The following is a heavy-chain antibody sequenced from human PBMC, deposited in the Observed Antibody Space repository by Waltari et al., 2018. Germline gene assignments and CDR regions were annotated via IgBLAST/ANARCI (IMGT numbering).Heavy chain of an antibody. J-gene: IGHJ6*02. CDR2: ISSDASDT. Sequence: EEQLVESGGGLVQPGDSLRLSCAVSGFTFSSYWINWVRQAPGKGPLWVSRISSDASDTTYADSVKGRFTISRDNAKNTLYLQMNRLRAEDTAVYFCARVSRRTYRSPVPGRHYYYGMDVWGQGTTVTVSS. CDR3: ARVSRRTYRSPVPGRHYYYGMDV. CDR1: GFTFSSYW. V-gene: IGHV3-74*03. D-gene: IGHD1-1*01.